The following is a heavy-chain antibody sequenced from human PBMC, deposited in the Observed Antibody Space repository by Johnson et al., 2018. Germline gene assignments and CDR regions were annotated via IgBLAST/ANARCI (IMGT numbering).Heavy chain of an antibody. J-gene: IGHJ6*02. Sequence: QVQLQESGPGLVKXSETXSLXCTVSGGSMTDYHWSWIRQSPGKGLEWIGYIFYTGNTNYNPSLKSRVTISADTSKNQFSLKLNSVTAADPAVYYCARVDYGMDVWGQGTTVTVSS. CDR1: GGSMTDYH. CDR2: IFYTGNT. V-gene: IGHV4-59*01. CDR3: ARVDYGMDV.